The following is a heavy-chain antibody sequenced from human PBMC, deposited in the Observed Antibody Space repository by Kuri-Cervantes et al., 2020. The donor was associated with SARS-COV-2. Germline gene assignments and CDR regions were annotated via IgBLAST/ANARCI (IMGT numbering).Heavy chain of an antibody. Sequence: SVKVSCKASGYTFSDYYIHWVRQAPGQGLEWMGCINPYTGGTQYAQKFQGWVTLTRDTSLSTAFMELSRLRSDDTAVYYCARGMVRGIIQYYYYAMDVWGQGTTVTVSS. CDR3: ARGMVRGIIQYYYYAMDV. V-gene: IGHV1-2*04. CDR2: INPYTGGT. CDR1: GYTFSDYY. J-gene: IGHJ6*02. D-gene: IGHD3-10*01.